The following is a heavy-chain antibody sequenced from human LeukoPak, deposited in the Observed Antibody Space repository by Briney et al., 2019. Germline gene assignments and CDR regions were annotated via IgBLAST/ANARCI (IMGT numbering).Heavy chain of an antibody. J-gene: IGHJ6*03. D-gene: IGHD5-18*01. Sequence: GASVKVSCKASEYTLAAFHMHWVRQAPGQGLEWMGWINPNTGGTKYAQKFQGRVTMARDTSIDTAYMELSRLRSDDTAVYYCARDGFSYGKDYYYMDVWGRGTTVTVPS. CDR3: ARDGFSYGKDYYYMDV. CDR1: EYTLAAFH. CDR2: INPNTGGT. V-gene: IGHV1-2*02.